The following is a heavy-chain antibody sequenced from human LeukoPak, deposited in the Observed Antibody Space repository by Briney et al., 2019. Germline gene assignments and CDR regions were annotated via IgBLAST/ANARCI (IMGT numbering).Heavy chain of an antibody. CDR1: GFTFSSYA. D-gene: IGHD1-26*01. J-gene: IGHJ3*02. CDR3: ARDPSGTYYPRVSGALDI. V-gene: IGHV3-21*01. Sequence: GGSLRLSCAASGFTFSSYAMSWVRQAPGKGLEWVSSISSISSYIYYADSVKGRFTVSRDNAKNSLYLQMDSLRAEDTAVHYCARDPSGTYYPRVSGALDIWGQGTMVTVSS. CDR2: ISSISSYI.